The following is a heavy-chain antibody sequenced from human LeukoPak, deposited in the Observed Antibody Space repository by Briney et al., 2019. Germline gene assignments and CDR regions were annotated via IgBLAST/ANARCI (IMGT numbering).Heavy chain of an antibody. CDR3: ARDSFLGPDY. D-gene: IGHD3-3*01. CDR2: ISGSSSTI. V-gene: IGHV3-48*04. J-gene: IGHJ4*02. CDR1: GFSLSSYS. Sequence: GGSLRLSCTASGFSLSSYSMNWVRQAPGKGLEWVSYISGSSSTIYYADSVKGRFTISRDNAKNSLYLQMNSLRAEDTAVYYCARDSFLGPDYWGQGTLVTVSS.